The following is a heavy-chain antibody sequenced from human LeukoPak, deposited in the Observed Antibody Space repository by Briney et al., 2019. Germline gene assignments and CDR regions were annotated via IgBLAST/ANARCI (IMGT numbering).Heavy chain of an antibody. Sequence: TGGSLRLYCAASGFTFSGSAMHWVRQASGKGLEWVGRIRSKANSYATAYAASVKGRFTISRDDSKNTAYLQINSLKTEDTAVYYCPRHGRDDAFDIWGQGTMVTVSS. V-gene: IGHV3-73*01. CDR1: GFTFSGSA. CDR2: IRSKANSYAT. J-gene: IGHJ3*02. CDR3: PRHGRDDAFDI.